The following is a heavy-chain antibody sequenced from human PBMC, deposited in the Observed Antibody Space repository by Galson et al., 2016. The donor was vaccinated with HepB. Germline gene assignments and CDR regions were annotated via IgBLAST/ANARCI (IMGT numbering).Heavy chain of an antibody. CDR1: RFSLKTSGMR. J-gene: IGHJ4*02. Sequence: PPVTIPTQTRTLPCSFSRFSLKTSGMRGSWIRHPPGTALEWLARIDWDDDKFYSTPLKTRLSISKDTSQNQVVLTMTNMDPVDTATYFCARMGSGNYLFDYWGQGILVTVSS. CDR3: ARMGSGNYLFDY. V-gene: IGHV2-70*04. D-gene: IGHD1-26*01. CDR2: IDWDDDK.